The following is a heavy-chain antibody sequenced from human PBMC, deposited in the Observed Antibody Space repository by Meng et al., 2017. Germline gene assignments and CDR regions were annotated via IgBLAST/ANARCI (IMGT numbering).Heavy chain of an antibody. CDR2: IYHGGNT. Sequence: PVRVKPSGTRSLTCVVSGGSIIIVDWWSWVRQPPGKGLELIGEIYHGGNTNYHPSLKSRVTISIDKSKNQFSLKLSSVTAADTAVYYCASWIYSCGWQWGQGTLVTVSS. V-gene: IGHV4/OR15-8*02. CDR1: GGSIIIVDW. D-gene: IGHD6-19*01. CDR3: ASWIYSCGWQ. J-gene: IGHJ4*02.